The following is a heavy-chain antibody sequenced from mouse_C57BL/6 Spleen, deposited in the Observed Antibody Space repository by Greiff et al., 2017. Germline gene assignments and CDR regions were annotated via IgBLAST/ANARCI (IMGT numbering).Heavy chain of an antibody. CDR2: IDPSDSYT. CDR1: GYTFTSYW. Sequence: QVQLQQPGAELVMPGASVKLSCKASGYTFTSYWMHWVKQRPGQGLEWIGEIDPSDSYTNYHQKFKGKSTLTVDKSSSTAYMQLSSLTSEDSAVYYCARRDFYGNYGWFAYWGQGTLVTVSA. CDR3: ARRDFYGNYGWFAY. J-gene: IGHJ3*01. V-gene: IGHV1-69*01. D-gene: IGHD2-1*01.